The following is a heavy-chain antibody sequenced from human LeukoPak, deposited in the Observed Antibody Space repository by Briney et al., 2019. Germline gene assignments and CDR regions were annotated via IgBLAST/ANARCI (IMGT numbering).Heavy chain of an antibody. Sequence: SETLSLTCTVSGGSISSYYWSWIRQPPGKGLEWIGYIYCSGSTNYNPSLKSRVTISVDTSKNQFSLKLSSVTAADTAVYYCARGAYYYGSGTPGGYYYYYYMDVWGKGTTVTVSS. V-gene: IGHV4-59*08. CDR3: ARGAYYYGSGTPGGYYYYYYMDV. D-gene: IGHD3-10*01. J-gene: IGHJ6*03. CDR1: GGSISSYY. CDR2: IYCSGST.